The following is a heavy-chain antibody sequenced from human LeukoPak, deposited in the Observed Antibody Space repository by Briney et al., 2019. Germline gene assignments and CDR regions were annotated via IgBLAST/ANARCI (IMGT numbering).Heavy chain of an antibody. CDR2: VFRLQTVRT. Sequence: PSETLSLTCTVSDSSITSTYYWAWFRQPPGKGLEWIATVFRLQTVRTFNNPSLGSRFTMSLDPSHNQFSLNLTSVTAADTALYFCARVLHAPYLIDSWGQGTLVTVSS. V-gene: IGHV4-38-2*02. D-gene: IGHD2-8*01. CDR3: ARVLHAPYLIDS. CDR1: DSSITSTYY. J-gene: IGHJ4*02.